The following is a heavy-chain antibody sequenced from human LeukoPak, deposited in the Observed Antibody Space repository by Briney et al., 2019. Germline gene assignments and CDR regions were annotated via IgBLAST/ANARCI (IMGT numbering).Heavy chain of an antibody. J-gene: IGHJ4*02. D-gene: IGHD5-18*01. CDR3: ARGGDNSYGDY. V-gene: IGHV1-2*02. CDR1: GYTFTAYW. CDR2: INPNSGGT. Sequence: GASVKVSCKASGYTFTAYWMHWVRQAPGQGLEWMGWINPNSGGTTYAQKFRGRVTMTRNISISTAYMELSSLTSDDTAVFYCARGGDNSYGDYWGQGALVTASS.